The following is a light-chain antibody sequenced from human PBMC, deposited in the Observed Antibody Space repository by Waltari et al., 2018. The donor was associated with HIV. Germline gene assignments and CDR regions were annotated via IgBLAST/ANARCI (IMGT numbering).Light chain of an antibody. V-gene: IGLV3-1*01. Sequence: SYELTQPPSVSVSPGQTASITCSGDKLGDKYPSWYQQKPGQSPLLVIYQDTNRPSGIPERCSGSNSGNTATLTISGTQATDEADYYCQAWDSSTVIFGGGTKLTVL. J-gene: IGLJ2*01. CDR3: QAWDSSTVI. CDR2: QDT. CDR1: KLGDKY.